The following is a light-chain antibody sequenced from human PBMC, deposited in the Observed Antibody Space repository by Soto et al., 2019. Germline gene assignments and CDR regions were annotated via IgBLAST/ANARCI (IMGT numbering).Light chain of an antibody. CDR2: AAS. V-gene: IGKV1-39*01. CDR3: QQRYNTLPT. J-gene: IGKJ1*01. CDR1: QSISSY. Sequence: DIQMTQSPSSLSTSVGDRVTITCRPSQSISSYLNWYQQKPGKAPKLLIYAASTLQSGVPSRFSGSGSGTDFTLTISSLQPADFATYYCQQRYNTLPTFGQGTKVEIK.